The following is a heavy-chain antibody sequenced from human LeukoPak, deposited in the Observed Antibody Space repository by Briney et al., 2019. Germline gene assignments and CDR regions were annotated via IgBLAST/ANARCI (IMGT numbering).Heavy chain of an antibody. J-gene: IGHJ6*02. CDR3: AKFLIPRYSDNGMDV. D-gene: IGHD2-21*01. CDR2: ISNSGAST. CDR1: GFTLRSYA. V-gene: IGHV3-23*01. Sequence: GGSLRLSCAASGFTLRSYAMSWVRRAPGKGLEWVSTISNSGASTYYADSVKGRFTISGDNSKNILFLQMNSLRAEDTAVYYCAKFLIPRYSDNGMDVWGQGTTVTVSS.